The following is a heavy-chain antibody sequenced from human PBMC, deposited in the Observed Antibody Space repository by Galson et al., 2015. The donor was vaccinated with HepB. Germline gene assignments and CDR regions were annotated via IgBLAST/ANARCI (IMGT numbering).Heavy chain of an antibody. J-gene: IGHJ4*02. CDR2: ISYDGSNK. V-gene: IGHV3-30*18. CDR1: GFTFSSYG. CDR3: AKDGYSC. Sequence: SLRLSCAASGFTFSSYGMHWVRQAPGKGLEWVAVISYDGSNKYYADSVKGRFTISRDNSKNTLYLQMNSLRAEDTAVYYCAKDGYSCWGQGTLVTVSS. D-gene: IGHD2-2*03.